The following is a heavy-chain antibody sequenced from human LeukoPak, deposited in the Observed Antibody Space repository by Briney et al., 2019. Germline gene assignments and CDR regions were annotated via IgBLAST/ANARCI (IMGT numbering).Heavy chain of an antibody. Sequence: GGSLRLSCIASGFTFSTYTMYWVRQAPGKGLEWVSIIGISGGGIHYADSVKGRFTISRDDSKNTLYLQMNSLRVDDTAVYYCAMDPNRGTDYWGQGVLVAVSS. V-gene: IGHV3-23*01. CDR1: GFTFSTYT. CDR2: IGISGGGI. D-gene: IGHD3-10*01. CDR3: AMDPNRGTDY. J-gene: IGHJ4*02.